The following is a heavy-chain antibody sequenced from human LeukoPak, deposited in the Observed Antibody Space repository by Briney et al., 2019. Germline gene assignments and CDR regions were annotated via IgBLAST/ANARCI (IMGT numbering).Heavy chain of an antibody. Sequence: SETLSLTCTVSGGSISSYYWSWIRQPAGKGLEWIGRIYTSGSTNYNPSLKSRVTISVDTSKNRFSLRLSSVTAADTAVYYCARDYDYVWGSRNDAFDIWGQGTMVTVSS. CDR2: IYTSGST. V-gene: IGHV4-4*07. D-gene: IGHD3-16*01. J-gene: IGHJ3*02. CDR3: ARDYDYVWGSRNDAFDI. CDR1: GGSISSYY.